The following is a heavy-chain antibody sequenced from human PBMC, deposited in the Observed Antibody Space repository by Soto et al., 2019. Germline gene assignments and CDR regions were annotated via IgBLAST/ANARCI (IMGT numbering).Heavy chain of an antibody. D-gene: IGHD3-3*01. V-gene: IGHV4-59*01. Sequence: PSETLSLTCTVSGGSISSYYWSWIRQPPGKGLEWIGYIYYSGSTNYNPSLKSRVTISVDTSKNQFSLKLSSVTAADTAVYYCARVANDFWSGPFNFDYWGQGTLVTVSS. CDR2: IYYSGST. CDR3: ARVANDFWSGPFNFDY. J-gene: IGHJ4*02. CDR1: GGSISSYY.